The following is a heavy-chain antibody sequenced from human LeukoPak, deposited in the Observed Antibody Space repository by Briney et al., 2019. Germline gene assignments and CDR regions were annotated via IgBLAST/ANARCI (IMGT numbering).Heavy chain of an antibody. Sequence: GGSLRLSCASSELTVSSNHMTWVRQAPGKGLEWVSLMFGRGSKYCTDSVKGRFTISRDSSKNTLYLQMNSLRAEDTAVYYCVRVANLYDSSGQFDYWGQGTLVTVSS. V-gene: IGHV3-66*01. J-gene: IGHJ4*02. D-gene: IGHD3-22*01. CDR2: MFGRGSK. CDR1: ELTVSSNH. CDR3: VRVANLYDSSGQFDY.